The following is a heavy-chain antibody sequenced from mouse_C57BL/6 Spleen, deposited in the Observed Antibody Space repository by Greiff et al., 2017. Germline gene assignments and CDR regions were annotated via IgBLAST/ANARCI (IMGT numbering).Heavy chain of an antibody. J-gene: IGHJ3*01. Sequence: QVHVKQPGAELVRPGSSVKLSCKASGYTFTSYWMHWVKQRPIQGLEWIGNIDPSDSETHYNQKFKDKATLTVDKSSSTAYMQLSSLTSEDSAVYYCARELGRGRFAYWGQGTLVTVSA. CDR3: ARELGRGRFAY. D-gene: IGHD4-1*01. CDR2: IDPSDSET. V-gene: IGHV1-52*01. CDR1: GYTFTSYW.